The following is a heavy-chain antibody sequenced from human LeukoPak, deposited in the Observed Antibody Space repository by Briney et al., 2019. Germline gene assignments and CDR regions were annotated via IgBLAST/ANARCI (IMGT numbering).Heavy chain of an antibody. J-gene: IGHJ4*02. CDR1: GFTFSNAW. CDR3: ARPAVAGLRAGGYDY. Sequence: GGSLRLSCAASGFTFSNAWMSWVRQAPGKGLVWVSRISSDGGIINYADSVKGRFTISRDNAKNTLYLQMNSLRVEDTAVYYCARPAVAGLRAGGYDYWGQGTLVTVSS. D-gene: IGHD6-19*01. CDR2: ISSDGGII. V-gene: IGHV3-74*01.